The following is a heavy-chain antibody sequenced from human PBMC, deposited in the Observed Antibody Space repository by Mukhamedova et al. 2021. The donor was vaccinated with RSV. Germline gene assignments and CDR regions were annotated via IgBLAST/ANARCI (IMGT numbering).Heavy chain of an antibody. CDR1: GFTFSSYA. Sequence: GFTFSSYAMHWVRQAPGKGLEWVAVISYDGSNKYYADSVKGRFTISRDNSKNTLYLQMNSLRAEDTAGYYCARTAAAGTVDYWG. D-gene: IGHD6-13*01. V-gene: IGHV3-30*04. CDR3: ARTAAAGTVDY. J-gene: IGHJ4*01. CDR2: ISYDGSNK.